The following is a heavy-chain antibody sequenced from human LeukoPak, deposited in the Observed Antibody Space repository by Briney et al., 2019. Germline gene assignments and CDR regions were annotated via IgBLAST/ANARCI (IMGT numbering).Heavy chain of an antibody. Sequence: GGSLRLSCAASGFTFASYSMSWVRQAPGKGLEWVSFITTNGGRTSYADSVEGRFTISRDNPRNTLYMQMNSLRDEDTAVYYCAIMHGYYDGTGYWVQWGQGTLVTVSS. CDR3: AIMHGYYDGTGYWVQ. CDR1: GFTFASYS. V-gene: IGHV3-23*01. D-gene: IGHD3-22*01. CDR2: ITTNGGRT. J-gene: IGHJ1*01.